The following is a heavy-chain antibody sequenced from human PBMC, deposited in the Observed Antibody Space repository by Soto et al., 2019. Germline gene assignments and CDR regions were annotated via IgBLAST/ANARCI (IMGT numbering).Heavy chain of an antibody. CDR1: GGSFSDYY. D-gene: IGHD4-17*01. CDR3: SRDVDFGEEDV. V-gene: IGHV4-34*01. J-gene: IGHJ6*02. CDR2: INHSGST. Sequence: SETLSLTCPVYGGSFSDYYWSWIRRPPGKGLEWIGEINHSGSTNYNPSLKSRLTISVDTSKNQFSLKLRSVTAADTAVYYCSRDVDFGEEDVWGQGNTVTVS.